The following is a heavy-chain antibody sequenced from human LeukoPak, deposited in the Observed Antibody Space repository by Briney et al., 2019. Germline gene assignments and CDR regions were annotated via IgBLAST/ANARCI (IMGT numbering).Heavy chain of an antibody. Sequence: GASVKVSCKASGYTFTGYYMHWVRQAPGQGLEWVGRINPNSGGTNYAQNFQGRVTMTRDTSISSAYMELSRLRSDDTAVYYCARASFDDYELLGYYYYGMDVWDQGTTVTVSS. D-gene: IGHD5-12*01. CDR1: GYTFTGYY. CDR3: ARASFDDYELLGYYYYGMDV. CDR2: INPNSGGT. V-gene: IGHV1-2*06. J-gene: IGHJ6*02.